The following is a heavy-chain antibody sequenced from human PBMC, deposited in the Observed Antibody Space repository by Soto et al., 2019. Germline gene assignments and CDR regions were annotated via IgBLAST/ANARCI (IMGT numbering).Heavy chain of an antibody. D-gene: IGHD3-9*01. CDR2: INWNSRSI. V-gene: IGHV3-9*01. J-gene: IGHJ4*02. Sequence: EVQLVESGGGLVQPGRSLRLSCAASGFTFDDYAMHWVRQAPGEGLEWVSGINWNSRSIGYADSVKGRFTISRDNAKNSLYLQMNSLGAEDTAFYYCAKDMTDILTQNRDYWGQGTLVTVAS. CDR3: AKDMTDILTQNRDY. CDR1: GFTFDDYA.